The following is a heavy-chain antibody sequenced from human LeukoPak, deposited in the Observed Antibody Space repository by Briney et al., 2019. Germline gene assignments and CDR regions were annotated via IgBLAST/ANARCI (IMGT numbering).Heavy chain of an antibody. Sequence: PGGSLRLSCAASGFTFSSYAMSWVRQAPGKGLEWVSAISGSGGSTYYADSVKGRFTISRDNSKNTLYLQMNSLRAEDTAVYYCAKSNGSWYSYYFDYWGQGTLVTVST. CDR1: GFTFSSYA. CDR2: ISGSGGST. J-gene: IGHJ4*02. V-gene: IGHV3-23*01. D-gene: IGHD6-13*01. CDR3: AKSNGSWYSYYFDY.